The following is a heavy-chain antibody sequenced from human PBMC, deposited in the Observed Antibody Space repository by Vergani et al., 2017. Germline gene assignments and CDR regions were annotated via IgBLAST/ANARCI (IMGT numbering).Heavy chain of an antibody. Sequence: QMQLLQSGGGVVQPGQSLRLSCTASGFTFRSYAMHWVRQAPGKGLEWVALISYNGDKTHFADSVKGRFTISRDNSKKTLYLEMNSLRAEDTAVYYCARGEYQLSSSRKVTSYHYGMDVWGQGTTVTVSS. J-gene: IGHJ6*02. CDR1: GFTFRSYA. CDR2: ISYNGDKT. V-gene: IGHV3-30-3*01. D-gene: IGHD2-2*01. CDR3: ARGEYQLSSSRKVTSYHYGMDV.